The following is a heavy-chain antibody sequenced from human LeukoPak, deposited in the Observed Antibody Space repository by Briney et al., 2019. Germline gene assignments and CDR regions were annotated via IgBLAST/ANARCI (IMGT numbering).Heavy chain of an antibody. Sequence: PGGSLRLSCAASGFTVSSNYMSWVRQAPGKGLEWVSIIYSGGSTYYADSVKGRFTISRDNAKNSLYLQMNSLRAEDTAVYYCARDGLAYCGGDCYFPIYYYYYMDVWGKGTTVTVSS. J-gene: IGHJ6*03. CDR1: GFTVSSNY. V-gene: IGHV3-66*01. CDR3: ARDGLAYCGGDCYFPIYYYYYMDV. CDR2: IYSGGST. D-gene: IGHD2-21*01.